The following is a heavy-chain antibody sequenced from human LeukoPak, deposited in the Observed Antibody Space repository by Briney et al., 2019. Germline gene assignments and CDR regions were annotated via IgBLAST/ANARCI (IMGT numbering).Heavy chain of an antibody. CDR3: AIDRYSSGWYTFDY. J-gene: IGHJ4*02. Sequence: GGSLRLSCAASGFTFSSYEMNWVRQAPGKGLEWVSYISSSGSTLYYADSVKGRFTISRDDAKNSLDLQMNSLRAEDTAVYYCAIDRYSSGWYTFDYWGQGTLVTVSS. V-gene: IGHV3-48*03. CDR1: GFTFSSYE. D-gene: IGHD6-19*01. CDR2: ISSSGSTL.